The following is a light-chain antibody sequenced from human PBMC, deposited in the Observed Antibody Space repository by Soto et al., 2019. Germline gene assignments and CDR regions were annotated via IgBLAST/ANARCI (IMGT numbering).Light chain of an antibody. CDR2: DTS. J-gene: IGKJ1*01. V-gene: IGKV3-15*01. CDR1: QSVSSK. Sequence: EIVMTQSPATLSGSPGERGARSCRASQSVSSKLAWYRQRPGQAPRLVIYDTSTRATGVPARFSGSGSGTDFTLTISRLEPEDFAVYYCQQYGSSSSFGQGTKVDIK. CDR3: QQYGSSSS.